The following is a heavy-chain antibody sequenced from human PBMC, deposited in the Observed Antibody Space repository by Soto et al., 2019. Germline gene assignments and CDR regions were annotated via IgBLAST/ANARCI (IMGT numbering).Heavy chain of an antibody. Sequence: QVQLQESGPGLVKPSHTLSLTCTVSGGSISSGGYYWSWIRQHPGKGLEWIGYIYYSGSTYYNPSLKSRVTISVDTSKNQFSLKLSSVTAADTAVYYCASSPRGMARNWYFDLWGRGTLVTVSS. J-gene: IGHJ2*01. CDR2: IYYSGST. CDR3: ASSPRGMARNWYFDL. D-gene: IGHD3-16*01. V-gene: IGHV4-31*03. CDR1: GGSISSGGYY.